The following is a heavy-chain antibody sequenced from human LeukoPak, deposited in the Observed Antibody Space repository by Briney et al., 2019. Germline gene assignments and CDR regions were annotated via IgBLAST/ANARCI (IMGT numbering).Heavy chain of an antibody. CDR2: IYYSGST. V-gene: IGHV4-59*01. CDR3: ASGIISSSQHFDY. Sequence: SETLSLTCTVSGGSISSYYWSWIRQPPGKGLEWIGYIYYSGSTNYSPSLKSRVTISVDTSKNQFSLKLSSVTAADTAVYYCASGIISSSQHFDYWGQGTLVTVSS. D-gene: IGHD6-13*01. CDR1: GGSISSYY. J-gene: IGHJ4*02.